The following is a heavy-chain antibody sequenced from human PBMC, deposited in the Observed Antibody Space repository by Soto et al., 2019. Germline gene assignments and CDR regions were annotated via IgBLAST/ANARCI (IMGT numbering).Heavy chain of an antibody. V-gene: IGHV3-53*01. CDR1: GFTVSSNY. CDR2: IYSGGST. J-gene: IGHJ6*02. Sequence: GGFLRLSCAASGFTVSSNYMSWVRQAPGKGLEWVSVIYSGGSTYYADSVKGRFTISRDNSKNTLYLQMNSLRAEDTAVYYCARDLVRQQLVWGRNYYYYGMDVWGQGTTVTVSS. CDR3: ARDLVRQQLVWGRNYYYYGMDV. D-gene: IGHD6-13*01.